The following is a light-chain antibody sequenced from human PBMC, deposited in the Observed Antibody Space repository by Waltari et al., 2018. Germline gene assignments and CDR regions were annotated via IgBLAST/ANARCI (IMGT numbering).Light chain of an antibody. Sequence: CPLEAGQPPRLVVDQDNERHSGIPERFSGSNSGNAATLTVSGTQSVDEADYYCQAWDTSAAVVFGGGTKLTVL. J-gene: IGLJ2*01. CDR3: QAWDTSAAVV. V-gene: IGLV3-1*01. CDR2: QDN.